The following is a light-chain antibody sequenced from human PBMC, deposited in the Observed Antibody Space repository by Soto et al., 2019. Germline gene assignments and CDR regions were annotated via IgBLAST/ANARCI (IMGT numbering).Light chain of an antibody. V-gene: IGLV7-46*01. J-gene: IGLJ1*01. CDR2: DTS. CDR3: LLSYSGARRV. CDR1: TGAVTSGHY. Sequence: QAVVTQKPSLTVSPGGTVTLTCGSSTGAVTSGHYPYWFQQKPGQAPRTLIYDTSNKHSWTPARFSGSLLGGKAALTLSSAQPEDEAEYSCLLSYSGARRVFGTGTKVTVL.